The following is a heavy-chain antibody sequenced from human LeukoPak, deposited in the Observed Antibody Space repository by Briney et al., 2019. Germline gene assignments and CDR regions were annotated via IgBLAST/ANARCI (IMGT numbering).Heavy chain of an antibody. CDR3: AKDPTDIVVVPGYFDY. CDR1: GFSFSSHG. Sequence: GGSLRLSCVASGFSFSSHGMSWVRQAPGKGLEWVAVISYDGSDKYYADSVKGRFTISRDNSKNTLYLQMNSLRAEDTAVYYCAKDPTDIVVVPGYFDYWGQGTLVTVSS. D-gene: IGHD2-2*01. V-gene: IGHV3-30*18. J-gene: IGHJ4*02. CDR2: ISYDGSDK.